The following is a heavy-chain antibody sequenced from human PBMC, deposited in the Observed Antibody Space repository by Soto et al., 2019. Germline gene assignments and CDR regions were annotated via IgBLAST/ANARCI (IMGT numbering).Heavy chain of an antibody. CDR2: ISSNGGST. J-gene: IGHJ6*02. CDR3: ARDSDLLGGYFDWYDIKYGMDV. Sequence: PGGSLRLSCAASGFTFSSYAMHWVRQAPGKGLEYVSAISSNGGSTYYANSVKGRFTISRDNSKNTLYLQMGSLRAEDMAVYYCARDSDLLGGYFDWYDIKYGMDVWGQGTTVTVSS. CDR1: GFTFSSYA. D-gene: IGHD3-9*01. V-gene: IGHV3-64*01.